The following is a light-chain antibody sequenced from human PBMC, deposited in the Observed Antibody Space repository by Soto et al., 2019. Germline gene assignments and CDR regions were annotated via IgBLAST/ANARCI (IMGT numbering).Light chain of an antibody. CDR2: DAS. CDR3: QQRSNWPPIT. CDR1: QSVKTF. Sequence: EIFLTQSPATLSLSPGGKTALSCRASQSVKTFLVWYQQRPGQAPRLLIYDASHRAAGIPARFSGSGFGTDFTLTISSLEPEDAAVHYCQQRSNWPPITFGQGTRLEIK. J-gene: IGKJ5*01. V-gene: IGKV3-11*01.